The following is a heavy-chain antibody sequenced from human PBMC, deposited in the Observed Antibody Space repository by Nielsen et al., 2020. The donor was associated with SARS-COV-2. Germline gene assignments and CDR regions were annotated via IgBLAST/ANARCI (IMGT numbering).Heavy chain of an antibody. V-gene: IGHV5-51*01. CDR2: IYPGDSET. CDR3: ARRHMIPFGAGPYHFDF. CDR1: GYSFSSYW. Sequence: GESLKISCEASGYSFSSYWIAWVRQRPGKGLEWMGIIYPGDSETKYSPSFQGQVTMSVDKSLRTAYLQWRTLKASDTAMYYCARRHMIPFGAGPYHFDFWGQGTLVTVSS. D-gene: IGHD3-16*01. J-gene: IGHJ4*02.